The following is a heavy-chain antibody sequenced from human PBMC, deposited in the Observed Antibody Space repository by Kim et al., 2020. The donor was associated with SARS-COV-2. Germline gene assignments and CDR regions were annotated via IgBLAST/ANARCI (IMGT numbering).Heavy chain of an antibody. CDR1: GFTFSSYW. CDR3: ARDHGRGGTSY. V-gene: IGHV3-7*03. Sequence: GGSLRLSCAASGFTFSSYWMSWVRQAPGKGLEWVANIKQDGSENYYVDSVKGRFTISRDNAKNSVYLQMNSLRAEDTAVYYCARDHGRGGTSYWGRGTLVTVSS. J-gene: IGHJ4*02. CDR2: IKQDGSEN. D-gene: IGHD1-1*01.